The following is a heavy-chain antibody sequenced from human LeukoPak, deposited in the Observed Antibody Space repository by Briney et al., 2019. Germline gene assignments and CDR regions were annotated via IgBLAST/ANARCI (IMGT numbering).Heavy chain of an antibody. CDR3: TRKGYYASSGYLGYFQH. J-gene: IGHJ1*01. CDR2: ISSGSTYI. V-gene: IGHV3-21*01. D-gene: IGHD3-22*01. Sequence: GGSLRLSCAASGFSFNTYSMNWVRQAPGKGLEWVSYISSGSTYIYYADSVKGRFTISRDNGKNSLYLQMNSLRAEDTAVYYCTRKGYYASSGYLGYFQHWGQGTLVTVSS. CDR1: GFSFNTYS.